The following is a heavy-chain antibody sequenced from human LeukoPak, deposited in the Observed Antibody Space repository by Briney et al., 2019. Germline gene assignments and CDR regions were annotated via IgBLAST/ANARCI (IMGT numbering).Heavy chain of an antibody. CDR3: AKPYPSGSYSPYDY. J-gene: IGHJ4*02. V-gene: IGHV3-23*01. D-gene: IGHD1-26*01. Sequence: GGSLRPSCAASGFTFSSYAMSWVRQAPGKGLEWVSAISGSGGSTYYADSVKGRFTISRDNSKNTLYLQMNSLRAEDTAVYYCAKPYPSGSYSPYDYWGQGTLVTVSS. CDR2: ISGSGGST. CDR1: GFTFSSYA.